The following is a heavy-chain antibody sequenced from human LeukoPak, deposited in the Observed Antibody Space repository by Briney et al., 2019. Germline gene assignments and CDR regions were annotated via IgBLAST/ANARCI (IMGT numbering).Heavy chain of an antibody. CDR3: ARGYGYCSSTSCSLFDY. CDR2: IIPIFGTA. Sequence: GSSVKVSCKASGGTFSSYAISWVRQAPGQGLEWMGGIIPIFGTANYAQKFQGRVTITADESTSTAYMEPSSLRSEDTAVYYCARGYGYCSSTSCSLFDYWGQGTLVTVSS. J-gene: IGHJ4*02. D-gene: IGHD2-2*03. CDR1: GGTFSSYA. V-gene: IGHV1-69*01.